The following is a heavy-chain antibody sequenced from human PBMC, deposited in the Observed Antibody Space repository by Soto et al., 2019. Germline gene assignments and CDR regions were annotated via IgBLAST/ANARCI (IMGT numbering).Heavy chain of an antibody. D-gene: IGHD2-8*01. J-gene: IGHJ4*02. CDR3: ARPPYTGCINAVCYPLGY. CDR2: INPSGGST. CDR1: GYTFTSYY. V-gene: IGHV1-46*01. Sequence: QVQLVQSGAEVKKPGASVKISCKASGYTFTSYYMHWVRQAPGQGLEWMGIINPSGGSTNYAHKLHGRVAMTRDTSTSTVYMERNRLRSDDTAVYYCARPPYTGCINAVCYPLGYWGQGTLVTVSS.